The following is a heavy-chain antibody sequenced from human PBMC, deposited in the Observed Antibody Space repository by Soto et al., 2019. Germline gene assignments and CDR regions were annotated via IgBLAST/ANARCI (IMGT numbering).Heavy chain of an antibody. Sequence: GGSLRLSCAASGFTFSSYAMSWVRQAPGKGLEWVSAISGSGGSTYYADSVKGRFTISRDNSKNTLYLQMNSLRAEDTAVYYCAHGGDIVVVPAAMYGPRSLYYYYGMDVWGQGTTVTVSS. CDR1: GFTFSSYA. J-gene: IGHJ6*02. CDR3: AHGGDIVVVPAAMYGPRSLYYYYGMDV. CDR2: ISGSGGST. D-gene: IGHD2-2*01. V-gene: IGHV3-23*01.